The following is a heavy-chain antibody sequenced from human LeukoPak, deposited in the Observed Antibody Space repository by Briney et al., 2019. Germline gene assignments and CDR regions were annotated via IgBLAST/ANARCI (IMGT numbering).Heavy chain of an antibody. Sequence: GGSLRLSCAASGFTFSSYSMNWVRQATGKGLEWVSYISSSSSTIYYADSVKGRFTISRDNAKNSLYLQMNSLRAEDTAVYYCAREGTGSGYYFDYWGQGTLVTVSS. CDR1: GFTFSSYS. J-gene: IGHJ4*02. CDR2: ISSSSSTI. V-gene: IGHV3-48*01. CDR3: AREGTGSGYYFDY.